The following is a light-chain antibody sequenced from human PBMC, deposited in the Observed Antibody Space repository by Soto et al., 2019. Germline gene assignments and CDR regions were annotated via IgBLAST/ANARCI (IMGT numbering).Light chain of an antibody. CDR1: QSVSSNF. CDR2: GAS. Sequence: EIVLTPSPGTLSLSPVERVTLSCRASQSVSSNFLAWYQQKPGQAPRLLIYGASNRAAGIPDRFSGSGSGTDFTLTISRLEPEDFAVYYCHQYSSSRRTFGQGTKVDIK. CDR3: HQYSSSRRT. J-gene: IGKJ1*01. V-gene: IGKV3-20*01.